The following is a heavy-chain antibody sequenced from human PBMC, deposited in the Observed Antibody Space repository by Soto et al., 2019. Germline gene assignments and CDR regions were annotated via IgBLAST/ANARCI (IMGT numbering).Heavy chain of an antibody. CDR3: ASDSHGHGDYVLFAY. CDR2: TYYRSKWYN. V-gene: IGHV6-1*01. Sequence: SQTLSLTCAISVDSVSSNSAAWNWIRQSPSRGLEWLGRTYYRSKWYNDYAVSVKSRITINPDTSKNQFSLQFNSVTPEYTALYYCASDSHGHGDYVLFAYWGQGTLVSVSS. CDR1: VDSVSSNSAA. J-gene: IGHJ4*02. D-gene: IGHD4-17*01.